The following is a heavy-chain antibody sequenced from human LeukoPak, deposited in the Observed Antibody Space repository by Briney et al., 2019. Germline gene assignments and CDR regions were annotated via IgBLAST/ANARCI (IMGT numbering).Heavy chain of an antibody. CDR2: ISAIDNTI. V-gene: IGHV3-48*03. CDR1: GFDFSTYE. Sequence: GGSLRLSCAASGFDFSTYEMNWVRQAPGKGLEWISYISAIDNTIYYADSVKGRFTISRDNAKNSLYLQMNSLRAEDMAVYYCARVPAAQGAFDIWGQGTMVTVSS. CDR3: ARVPAAQGAFDI. D-gene: IGHD6-25*01. J-gene: IGHJ3*02.